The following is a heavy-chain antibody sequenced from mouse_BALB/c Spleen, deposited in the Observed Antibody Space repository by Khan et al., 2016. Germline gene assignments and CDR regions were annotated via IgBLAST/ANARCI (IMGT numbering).Heavy chain of an antibody. CDR2: IDPYSGST. CDR3: DREEDGNYVAY. V-gene: IGHV1-39*01. J-gene: IGHJ2*01. D-gene: IGHD2-1*01. CDR1: GYSFTGYR. Sequence: VQLQQSGPELEKPGASVKISCKASGYSFTGYRMNWVKQSTGKSLEWIGNIDPYSGSTSYHEKFKGKATFSVDKSSSTAYMQLKSLTSEDTATYCCDREEDGNYVAYWGQGTTVTVSS.